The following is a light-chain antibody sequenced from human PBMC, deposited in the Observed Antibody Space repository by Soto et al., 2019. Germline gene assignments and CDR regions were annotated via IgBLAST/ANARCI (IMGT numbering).Light chain of an antibody. CDR2: DAF. CDR3: QQRSNGPPEFT. CDR1: QSVSSY. Sequence: EIVLTQSPATLSLSPGEGVTLSCRASQSVSSYLAWYQQKPGQAPRLLIYDAFNRATGIPDRFSGRGSGTDFPLTISSLEPEDFAVYYCQQRSNGPPEFTFGQGTKLEL. J-gene: IGKJ2*01. V-gene: IGKV3-11*01.